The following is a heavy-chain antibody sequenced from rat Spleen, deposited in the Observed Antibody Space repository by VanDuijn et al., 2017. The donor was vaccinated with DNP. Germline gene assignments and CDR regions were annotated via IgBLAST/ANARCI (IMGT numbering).Heavy chain of an antibody. CDR3: ARQGTIAAMAFGS. V-gene: IGHV5-7*01. J-gene: IGHJ3*01. CDR2: ISVSSSRT. D-gene: IGHD1-2*01. Sequence: EVQLVESGGGLVQPGRSLKLSCAASGFTFSDYYMAWVRQAPKKGLEWVATISVSSSRTYYPDSVKGRFTISRDNAKSSLYLQMNSLKSEDTATYYCARQGTIAAMAFGSWGQGTLVTVSS. CDR1: GFTFSDYY.